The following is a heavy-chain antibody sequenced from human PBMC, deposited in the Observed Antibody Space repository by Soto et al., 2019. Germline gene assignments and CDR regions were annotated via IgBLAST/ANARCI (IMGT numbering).Heavy chain of an antibody. CDR3: ARAGIVQVSYAMDV. D-gene: IGHD2-8*01. V-gene: IGHV4-59*01. J-gene: IGHJ6*02. CDR2: IYHSGST. CDR1: GGSIGGDS. Sequence: SETLSLTCTVSGGSIGGDSWSWIRQSPGKGLDFIGYIYHSGSTNYNPSLKSRVTISMDTSKNQFSLRLSSATAADTAVYYCARAGIVQVSYAMDVWGQGTTVTVSS.